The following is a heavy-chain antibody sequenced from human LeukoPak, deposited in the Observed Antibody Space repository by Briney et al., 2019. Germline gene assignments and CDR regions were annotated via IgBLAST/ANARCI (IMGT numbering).Heavy chain of an antibody. D-gene: IGHD1-1*01. CDR3: ARDPVNWSRRGDAFDI. V-gene: IGHV4-4*02. Sequence: SGTLSLTCAVSGGSISSSNWWSWVRQPPGKGLEWIGEIYHSGSTNYNPSLKSRVTISVDTSKNQFSLKLSSVTAADTAVYYCARDPVNWSRRGDAFDIWGQGTMVTVSS. CDR1: GGSISSSNW. CDR2: IYHSGST. J-gene: IGHJ3*02.